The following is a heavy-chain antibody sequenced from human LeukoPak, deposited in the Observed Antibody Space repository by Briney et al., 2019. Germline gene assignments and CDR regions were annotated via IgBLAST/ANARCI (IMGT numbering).Heavy chain of an antibody. J-gene: IGHJ4*02. CDR3: ARGSVAAGVGATR. CDR1: GGSISSNNW. V-gene: IGHV4-4*02. D-gene: IGHD1-26*01. Sequence: SETLSLTCAVSGGSISSNNWWGWVRQPPGKGLEWIGEIYHSGSPNYNPSLKSRVTISVDKSRNHFSLNLSSVTAADTAVYYCARGSVAAGVGATRWGQGTLVTVSS. CDR2: IYHSGSP.